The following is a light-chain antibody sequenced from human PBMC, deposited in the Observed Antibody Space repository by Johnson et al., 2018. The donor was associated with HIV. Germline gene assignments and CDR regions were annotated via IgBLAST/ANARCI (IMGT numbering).Light chain of an antibody. J-gene: IGLJ1*01. CDR3: ETWDSSLSAC. Sequence: QSVLTQSPSVSAAPGQKVTISCSGSNSNIGHNYVSWYQQLPGTAPKLLIYDNNKRPSGIPDRFSGSKSGTSATLGITGLQTGDEADYYCETWDSSLSACFETGTKVTGL. CDR2: DNN. CDR1: NSNIGHNY. V-gene: IGLV1-51*01.